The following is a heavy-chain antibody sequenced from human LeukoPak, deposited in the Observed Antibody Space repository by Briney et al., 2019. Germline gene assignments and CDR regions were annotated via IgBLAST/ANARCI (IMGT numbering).Heavy chain of an antibody. CDR1: GFTFDDYA. V-gene: IGHV3-9*01. CDR2: ISWNSGSI. J-gene: IGHJ6*02. CDR3: AKDKGLGSSGWYPSQYYYYGMDV. D-gene: IGHD6-19*01. Sequence: SGRSLRLSCAASGFTFDDYAMDWVRQAPGKGLEWVSYISWNSGSIGYADSVKGRFTISRDNAKNSLYLQMNSLRAEDTALYYCAKDKGLGSSGWYPSQYYYYGMDVWGQGTTVTVSS.